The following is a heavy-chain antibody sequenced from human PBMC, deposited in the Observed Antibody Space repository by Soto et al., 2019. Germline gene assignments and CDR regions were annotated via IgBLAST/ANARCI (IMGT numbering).Heavy chain of an antibody. Sequence: PSETLSLTCTFSGCSISSNIYYWGWIRQPPGKGLEWIGNIHYSGSTYYDSSLKSRVTISVDTSKNQFSLKLSSVTAADTAVYYCASQHYYDSSGYYVGYWGQGTLVTVSS. CDR3: ASQHYYDSSGYYVGY. J-gene: IGHJ4*02. V-gene: IGHV4-39*01. CDR1: GCSISSNIYY. D-gene: IGHD3-22*01. CDR2: IHYSGST.